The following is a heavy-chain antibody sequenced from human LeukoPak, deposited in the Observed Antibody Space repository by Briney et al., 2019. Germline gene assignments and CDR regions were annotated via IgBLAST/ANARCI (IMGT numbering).Heavy chain of an antibody. CDR1: GFTFSSYW. D-gene: IGHD5-18*01. CDR2: IKQDGSEK. Sequence: GGSLRLSCAASGFTFSSYWMSWVRQAPGKGLEWVANIKQDGSEKYYVDSVKDRFTISRDNAKNSLYLQMKSLRAEDTAVYYCARDGYSYGWYYFDYWGQGTLVTVSS. J-gene: IGHJ4*02. V-gene: IGHV3-7*01. CDR3: ARDGYSYGWYYFDY.